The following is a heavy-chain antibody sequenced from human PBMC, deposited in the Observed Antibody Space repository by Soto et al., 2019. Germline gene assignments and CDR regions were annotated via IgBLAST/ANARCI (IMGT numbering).Heavy chain of an antibody. Sequence: GGSLRLSCAASGFTFSSYGMHWVRQAPGKGLEWVAVIWYDGSNKYYADSVKGRFTISRDNSKNTLYLQMNSLRAEDTAVYYCARDGYSSSSPPLHWGQGTLVTVSS. D-gene: IGHD6-13*01. CDR1: GFTFSSYG. V-gene: IGHV3-33*01. J-gene: IGHJ4*02. CDR2: IWYDGSNK. CDR3: ARDGYSSSSPPLH.